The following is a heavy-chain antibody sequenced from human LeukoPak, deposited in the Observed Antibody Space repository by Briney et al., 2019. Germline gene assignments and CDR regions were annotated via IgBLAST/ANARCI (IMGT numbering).Heavy chain of an antibody. D-gene: IGHD3-10*01. CDR1: GFTFSSYA. J-gene: IGHJ4*02. V-gene: IGHV3-23*01. Sequence: PGGSLRLSCVASGFTFSSYAMSWVRQAPGKGLEWVSVISGSGGSTYYADSVKGRFNISRDNSKSTLYLQMNRLRAEDTAVYYCAKHAGSYYNTFDHWGQGALVTVSS. CDR3: AKHAGSYYNTFDH. CDR2: ISGSGGST.